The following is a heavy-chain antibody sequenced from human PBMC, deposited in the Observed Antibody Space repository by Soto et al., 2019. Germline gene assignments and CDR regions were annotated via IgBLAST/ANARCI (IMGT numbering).Heavy chain of an antibody. CDR3: AKPLVELSPESYDY. CDR2: ISYDGSDK. CDR1: GFTFSSYA. V-gene: IGHV3-30*18. J-gene: IGHJ4*02. Sequence: QVQLVESGGGVVQPGRSLRLSCAASGFTFSSYAMHWVRQAPGKGLEWVAVISYDGSDKYYADSVKGRFTISRDNSKNTLNLQMNSLRADDTAVYYCAKPLVELSPESYDYWGQGTLITVSS. D-gene: IGHD3-16*02.